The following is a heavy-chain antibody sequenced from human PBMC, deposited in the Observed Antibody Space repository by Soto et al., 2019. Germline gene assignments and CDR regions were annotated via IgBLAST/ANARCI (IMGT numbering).Heavy chain of an antibody. D-gene: IGHD3-22*01. CDR3: ARDTLADSTGYRFDY. V-gene: IGHV3-48*01. Sequence: PGGSLRLSCAGSGFTFSSYNMNWVRQAPGKGLEWVSYISSSSNTIHYTDSVKGRFTISRDNAKNSLYLQMNSLRAEDTAMYYCARDTLADSTGYRFDYWGQGTLVTVSS. J-gene: IGHJ4*02. CDR1: GFTFSSYN. CDR2: ISSSSNTI.